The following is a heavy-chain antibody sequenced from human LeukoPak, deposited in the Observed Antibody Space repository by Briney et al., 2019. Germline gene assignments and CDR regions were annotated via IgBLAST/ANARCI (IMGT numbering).Heavy chain of an antibody. CDR2: ISWNSGSI. V-gene: IGHV3-9*01. D-gene: IGHD3-9*01. J-gene: IGHJ4*02. Sequence: PGGSLRLSCAASGFTFDDYAMHWVRQAPGKGLEWVSGISWNSGSIGYADSVKGRFTISRDNAKNSLYLQMNSLRAEDTALYYCAKGDYDILTGYSDYWGQGTLVIVSS. CDR3: AKGDYDILTGYSDY. CDR1: GFTFDDYA.